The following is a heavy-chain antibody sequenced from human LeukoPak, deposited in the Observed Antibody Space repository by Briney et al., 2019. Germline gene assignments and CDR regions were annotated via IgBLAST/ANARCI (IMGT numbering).Heavy chain of an antibody. CDR1: GFTFSSYE. CDR2: ISSSGSTI. CDR3: AKMVVEYYYYYGMDV. V-gene: IGHV3-48*03. D-gene: IGHD2-15*01. Sequence: GGSLRLSCAASGFTFSSYEMNWVRQAPGKGLEWVSYISSSGSTIYYADSVKGRFTISRDNAKNSLYLQMNSLRAEDTAVYYCAKMVVEYYYYYGMDVWGQGTTVTVSS. J-gene: IGHJ6*02.